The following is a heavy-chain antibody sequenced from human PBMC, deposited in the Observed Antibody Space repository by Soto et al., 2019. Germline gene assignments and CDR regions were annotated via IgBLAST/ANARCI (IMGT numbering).Heavy chain of an antibody. CDR3: ARDRGEYTSSWFWYFSH. D-gene: IGHD6-13*01. CDR2: LNIAGTI. CDR1: GGSVSSGSYY. J-gene: IGHJ2*01. Sequence: SETLSLTCTVSGGSVSSGSYYWNWVRQPAGKGPEWVGRLNIAGTINYNPSLKRRITMSMDTSKNQISLHLRSVTAADTAIYYCARDRGEYTSSWFWYFSHWGHGTLVTVSS. V-gene: IGHV4-61*02.